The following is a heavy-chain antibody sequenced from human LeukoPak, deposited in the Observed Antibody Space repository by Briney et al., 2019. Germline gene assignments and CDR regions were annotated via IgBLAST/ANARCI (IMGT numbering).Heavy chain of an antibody. CDR2: IYRGGST. CDR3: ARTTGTNRPLDY. V-gene: IGHV3-66*01. D-gene: IGHD7-27*01. J-gene: IGHJ4*02. Sequence: GGSLKLSCRVSGFTVSSNYMSWVRQAPGKGLEYVSVIYRGGSTHYADSVKGRFTISRDNSKNTVYLQMNSLRADDTAVYSCARTTGTNRPLDYWGQGALVTVSS. CDR1: GFTVSSNY.